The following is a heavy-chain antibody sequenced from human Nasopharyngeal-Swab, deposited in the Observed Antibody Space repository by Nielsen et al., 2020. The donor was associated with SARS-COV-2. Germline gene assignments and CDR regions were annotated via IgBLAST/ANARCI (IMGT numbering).Heavy chain of an antibody. Sequence: WVRQAPGQGLAWMGGIIPIFGTTDYAQKFQGTVTITADESTSTVYMELNSLRFEDTAVYYCAKGVRYFDFLPPNTYYYYGLDLWGQGTTVTV. D-gene: IGHD3-9*01. CDR2: IIPIFGTT. J-gene: IGHJ6*02. V-gene: IGHV1-69*01. CDR3: AKGVRYFDFLPPNTYYYYGLDL.